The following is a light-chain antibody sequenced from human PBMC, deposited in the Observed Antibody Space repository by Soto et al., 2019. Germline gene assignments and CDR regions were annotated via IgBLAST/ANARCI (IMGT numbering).Light chain of an antibody. V-gene: IGKV1-5*03. CDR2: KAS. Sequence: DIQMTQSPSTLSASVGDRVTITCRASQSISYWLAWYQQRPGKAPRLLIYKASSLQSGVPSRFSGSGSGTEFTLTINSLQPDDFATYFCLQYNYYPLTFGGGTMVDVK. CDR1: QSISYW. J-gene: IGKJ4*01. CDR3: LQYNYYPLT.